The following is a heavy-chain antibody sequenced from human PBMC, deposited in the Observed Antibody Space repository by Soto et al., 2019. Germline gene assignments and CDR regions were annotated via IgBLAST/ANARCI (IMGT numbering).Heavy chain of an antibody. CDR2: LWSDGSNV. CDR1: GFTFSSYA. D-gene: IGHD4-17*01. J-gene: IGHJ4*02. CDR3: ARAFIDYGVTGGFDQ. V-gene: IGHV3-33*01. Sequence: QVQLVESGGGVVQPGTSLRLSCATSGFTFSSYAMHWVRQAPGKGLEWVAILWSDGSNVHYGDSVKGRFTISRDNSKNTLYLQMNELRVEDTAVYSCARAFIDYGVTGGFDQWGQGALVTVSS.